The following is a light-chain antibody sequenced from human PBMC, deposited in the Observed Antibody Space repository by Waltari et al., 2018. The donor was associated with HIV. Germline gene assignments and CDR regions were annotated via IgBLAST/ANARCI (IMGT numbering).Light chain of an antibody. V-gene: IGKV1-27*01. CDR2: GAS. CDR1: RDISND. Sequence: SLSASVGDRVTITCRASRDISNDLAWYQQKSGEVPKLLIYGASTLRSGVSSRFRGSGSGTEFTLTINGLQPEDVASYYCQNYDSAPVAFGQGTRLEI. CDR3: QNYDSAPVA. J-gene: IGKJ5*01.